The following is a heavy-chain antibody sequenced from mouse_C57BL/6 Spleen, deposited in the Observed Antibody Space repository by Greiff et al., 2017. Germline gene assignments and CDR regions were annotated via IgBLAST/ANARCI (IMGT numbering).Heavy chain of an antibody. V-gene: IGHV1-64*01. CDR3: ARGGGIYYGNPRYFDV. Sequence: QVQLQQPGAELVKPGASVKLSCKASGYTFTSYWMHWVKQRPGQGLEWIGMIHPNSGSTNYNEKFKSKDTLTVDKSSSTAYMQLSSLTSEDSAVYYCARGGGIYYGNPRYFDVWGTGTTVTVSS. J-gene: IGHJ1*03. D-gene: IGHD2-1*01. CDR1: GYTFTSYW. CDR2: IHPNSGST.